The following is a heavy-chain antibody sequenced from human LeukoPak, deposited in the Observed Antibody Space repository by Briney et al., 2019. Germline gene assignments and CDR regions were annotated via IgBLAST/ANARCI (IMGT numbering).Heavy chain of an antibody. CDR1: GFTFSSYS. CDR2: ISSSSSTI. J-gene: IGHJ5*02. V-gene: IGHV3-48*01. Sequence: GGSLRLSCAPSGFTFSSYSMNWVRQAPGKGLEWVSYISSSSSTIYYADSVKGRFTISRDNAKNSLYLQMNSLRAEDTAVYYCARALRYFDWLSTSPEYNWFDPWGQGTLVTVSS. D-gene: IGHD3-9*01. CDR3: ARALRYFDWLSTSPEYNWFDP.